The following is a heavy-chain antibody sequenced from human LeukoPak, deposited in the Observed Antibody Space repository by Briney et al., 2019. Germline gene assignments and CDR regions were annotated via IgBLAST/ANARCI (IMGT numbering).Heavy chain of an antibody. J-gene: IGHJ6*03. CDR2: IYTSGST. Sequence: PSETLSLTCTVSGGSISSGSYYWSWIRQPAGKGLEWIGRIYTSGSTNYNPSLKSRVTISVDTSKNQFSLKLSSVTAADTAVYYCARGGERPMDVWGKGTTVTVSS. CDR3: ARGGERPMDV. D-gene: IGHD3-10*01. CDR1: GGSISSGSYY. V-gene: IGHV4-61*02.